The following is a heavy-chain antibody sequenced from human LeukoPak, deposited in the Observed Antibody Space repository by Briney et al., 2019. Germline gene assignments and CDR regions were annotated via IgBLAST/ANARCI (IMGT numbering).Heavy chain of an antibody. CDR3: ARDGIEMATIDAFDI. CDR1: GYTFTGYY. Sequence: ASVKVSCKASGYTFTGYYMHWVRQAPGQGLEWMGRINPNSGGTNYAQKFQGRVTMTRDTSISTAYIQLSRLRSDDTAVYYCARDGIEMATIDAFDIWGQGTMVTVSS. CDR2: INPNSGGT. D-gene: IGHD5-24*01. J-gene: IGHJ3*02. V-gene: IGHV1-2*06.